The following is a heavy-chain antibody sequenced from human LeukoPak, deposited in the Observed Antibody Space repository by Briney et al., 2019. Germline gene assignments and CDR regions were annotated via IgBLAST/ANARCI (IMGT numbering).Heavy chain of an antibody. CDR1: AFTFSSYT. Sequence: PGGSLRLSCAASAFTFSSYTMNWVRQAPGKGLEWVSSISSSSSYIYYADSVKGRFTISRDNAKNSLYLQMNSLRAEDTAVYYCARGNYYGSGSYWALDYWGQGTLVTVSS. V-gene: IGHV3-21*01. D-gene: IGHD3-10*01. J-gene: IGHJ4*02. CDR3: ARGNYYGSGSYWALDY. CDR2: ISSSSSYI.